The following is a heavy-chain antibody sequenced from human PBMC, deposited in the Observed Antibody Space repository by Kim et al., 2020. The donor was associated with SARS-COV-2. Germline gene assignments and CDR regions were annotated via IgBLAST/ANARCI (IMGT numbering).Heavy chain of an antibody. Sequence: GGSLRLSCAASGFTFSSYWMSWVRQAPGKGLEWVANIKQDGSEKYYVDSVKGRFTISRDNAKNSLYLQMNSLRAEDTAVYYCAFVADDMGDAFDIWGQGTMVTVSS. D-gene: IGHD6-19*01. CDR1: GFTFSSYW. V-gene: IGHV3-7*01. CDR2: IKQDGSEK. CDR3: AFVADDMGDAFDI. J-gene: IGHJ3*02.